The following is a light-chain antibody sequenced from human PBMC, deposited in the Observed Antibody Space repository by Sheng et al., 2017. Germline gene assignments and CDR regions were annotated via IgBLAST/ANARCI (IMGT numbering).Light chain of an antibody. Sequence: DIQMTQSPSSLSASVGDRVTITCQASQDISNYLNWYQQKPGKAPKLLIYDASNLETGVPSRFSGSGSGTDFTFTISNLQPEDVATYYCQQYDTLPFTFGPGTAVEIK. CDR1: QDISNY. CDR2: DAS. V-gene: IGKV1-33*01. J-gene: IGKJ3*01. CDR3: QQYDTLPFT.